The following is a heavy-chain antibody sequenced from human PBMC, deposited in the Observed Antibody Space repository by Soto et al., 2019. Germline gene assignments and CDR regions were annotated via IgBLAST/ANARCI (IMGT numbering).Heavy chain of an antibody. Sequence: QVQLVESGGGVVQTGRSLRLSCAASGFTFSTYGMHWVRQAPGKGLAWVAHISYDGSNKYYADSLKGRFTISRDNSKNTLYLQMNSLRAEDSAVYYCAKEGGTSGWYEGFDYWGQGTLVTVSS. J-gene: IGHJ4*02. CDR1: GFTFSTYG. CDR2: ISYDGSNK. V-gene: IGHV3-30*18. D-gene: IGHD6-19*01. CDR3: AKEGGTSGWYEGFDY.